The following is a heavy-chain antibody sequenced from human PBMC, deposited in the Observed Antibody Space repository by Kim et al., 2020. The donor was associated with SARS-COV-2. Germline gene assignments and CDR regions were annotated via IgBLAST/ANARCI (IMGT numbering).Heavy chain of an antibody. D-gene: IGHD3-10*01. J-gene: IGHJ4*02. Sequence: GGSLRLSCTASGFYFNNAWMTWVRQAPGKGLEWIGRVKSEVDGGTTEYAAPVRGRVTISRDDSKEMVFLRMSSLKTEDTAVYYCTTGLSGLGSYYNRFYFDHWGQGTLVTVSS. CDR1: GFYFNNAW. CDR2: VKSEVDGGTT. CDR3: TTGLSGLGSYYNRFYFDH. V-gene: IGHV3-15*01.